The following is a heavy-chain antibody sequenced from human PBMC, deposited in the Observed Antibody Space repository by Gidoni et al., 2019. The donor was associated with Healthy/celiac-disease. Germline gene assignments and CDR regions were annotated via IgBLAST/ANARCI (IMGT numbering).Heavy chain of an antibody. J-gene: IGHJ4*02. CDR2: IYYSGST. CDR3: ARDRRYYYDSSGFYFDY. CDR1: GGSLSRGGYY. Sequence: QVQLQESGPGLVKPSQTLSLTCTVPGGSLSRGGYYWSWIRQHPGKGLEWIGYIYYSGSTYYNPSLKSRVTISVDTSKNQFSLKLSSVTAADTAVYYCARDRRYYYDSSGFYFDYWGQGTLVTVSS. D-gene: IGHD3-22*01. V-gene: IGHV4-31*03.